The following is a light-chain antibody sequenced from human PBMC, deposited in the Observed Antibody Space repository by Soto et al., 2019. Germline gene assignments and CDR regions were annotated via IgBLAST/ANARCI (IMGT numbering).Light chain of an antibody. CDR3: QKRSDWPLT. V-gene: IGKV1-39*01. Sequence: DIKMPQSPSSLSASVGDRVTNTCRASQSISSYLNWYQQKPGKAPKLLIYAASSLQSGVPSRFSGSGSGTDFTLTISSLEPEDFAVYYCQKRSDWPLTCGQGTRLDIK. CDR1: QSISSY. CDR2: AAS. J-gene: IGKJ5*01.